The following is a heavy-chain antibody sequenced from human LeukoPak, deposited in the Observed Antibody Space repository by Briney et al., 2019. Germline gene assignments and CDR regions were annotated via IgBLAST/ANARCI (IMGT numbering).Heavy chain of an antibody. J-gene: IGHJ4*02. D-gene: IGHD6-13*01. Sequence: ASVKVSCKASGFTFTGYYMHWVRQAPGQGLEWMGWINANSGNTKYSQKFQGRVTITRDTSASTAYMELSSLRSEDTAVYYCARDLMGSSWYYFDYWGQGTLVTVSS. CDR3: ARDLMGSSWYYFDY. CDR1: GFTFTGYY. V-gene: IGHV1-3*01. CDR2: INANSGNT.